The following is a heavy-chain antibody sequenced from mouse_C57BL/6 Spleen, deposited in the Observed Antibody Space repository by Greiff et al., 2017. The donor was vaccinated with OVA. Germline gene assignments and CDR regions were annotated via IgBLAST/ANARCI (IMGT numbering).Heavy chain of an antibody. V-gene: IGHV1-39*01. CDR3: AGEGITTVVATSRYFDV. D-gene: IGHD1-1*01. J-gene: IGHJ1*03. Sequence: EVQLQQSGPELVKPGASVKISCKASGYSFTDYNMHWVKQSNGKSLEWIGVINPNYGTTSYNQKFKGKATLTVDQSSSTAYMQLNSLTSEDSAVDYCAGEGITTVVATSRYFDVWGTGTTVTVSS. CDR1: GYSFTDYN. CDR2: INPNYGTT.